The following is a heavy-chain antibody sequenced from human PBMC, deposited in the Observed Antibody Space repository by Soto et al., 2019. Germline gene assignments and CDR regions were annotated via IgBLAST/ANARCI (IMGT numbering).Heavy chain of an antibody. CDR3: AREYTETVAGPTPYYFDY. Sequence: SETLSLTCSVSGDSISSYYWSWIRQPAGKGLEWIGRIYTSGDTNYNPSLKSRVTMSLDTSKNQFSLKLRSVTAADTAVYYCAREYTETVAGPTPYYFDYWGQGTLVTVS. J-gene: IGHJ4*02. CDR1: GDSISSYY. CDR2: IYTSGDT. V-gene: IGHV4-4*07. D-gene: IGHD6-19*01.